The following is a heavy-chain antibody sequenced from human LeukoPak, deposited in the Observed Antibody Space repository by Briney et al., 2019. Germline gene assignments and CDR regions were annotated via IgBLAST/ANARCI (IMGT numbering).Heavy chain of an antibody. CDR2: ISYNGNT. CDR1: GGAISGYY. CDR3: ARGASRGVTTLDY. Sequence: SETLSLTRTVSGGAISGYYWSWIRQPPGKGLEWIGYISYNGNTNYNPSLKSRVTISVDTSKNQFSLKLSSVTAADTAVYYCARGASRGVTTLDYWGQGTLVTVSS. V-gene: IGHV4-59*01. D-gene: IGHD4-17*01. J-gene: IGHJ4*02.